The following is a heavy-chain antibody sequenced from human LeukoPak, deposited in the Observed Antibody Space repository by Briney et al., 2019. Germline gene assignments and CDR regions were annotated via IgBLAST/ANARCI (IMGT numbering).Heavy chain of an antibody. D-gene: IGHD1-26*01. Sequence: PGESLRLSCSASGFVFTIYTMYWVRQAPGKGPEYVSTISGSGNGFSIYYADSVKGRFTISRDDSKSILYLQMNGLRSEDTAVYYCVKDFGRIRGTPDSWGQGTLVTVSP. CDR1: GFVFTIYT. CDR2: ISGSGNGFSI. J-gene: IGHJ4*02. CDR3: VKDFGRIRGTPDS. V-gene: IGHV3-64D*06.